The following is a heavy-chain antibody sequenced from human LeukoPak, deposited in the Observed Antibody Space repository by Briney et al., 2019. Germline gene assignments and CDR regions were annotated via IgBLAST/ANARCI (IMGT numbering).Heavy chain of an antibody. CDR1: GFTFSDYY. D-gene: IGHD3-10*01. J-gene: IGHJ4*02. CDR2: ISSSGSTM. V-gene: IGHV3-11*01. Sequence: GGSLRLSCAASGFTFSDYYMSWIRQAPGKGLEWVSYISSSGSTMYYADSVKGRFTISRDNAKNSLYLQMNSLRAEDTAVYYCASSQYYYGSGVDYWGQGTLVTVSS. CDR3: ASSQYYYGSGVDY.